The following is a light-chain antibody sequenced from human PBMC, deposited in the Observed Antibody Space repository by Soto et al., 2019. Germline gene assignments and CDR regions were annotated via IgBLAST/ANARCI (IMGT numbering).Light chain of an antibody. CDR2: AAS. CDR3: QQSYTTPFTFT. CDR1: QSISNF. Sequence: DIQMTQSPSSLSASVGDRVTITCRASQSISNFLNCYQQKPGKAPKLLIYAASTLQSGVPSRFSGSGSGTDFTLTISSLQPEDFGTYYCQQSYTTPFTFTFGGATKVEIK. V-gene: IGKV1-39*01. J-gene: IGKJ4*01.